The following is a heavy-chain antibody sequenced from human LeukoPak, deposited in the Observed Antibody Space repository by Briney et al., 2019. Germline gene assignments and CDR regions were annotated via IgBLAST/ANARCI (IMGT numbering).Heavy chain of an antibody. J-gene: IGHJ5*02. CDR1: GYSFTSYW. CDR2: IYPGGSDT. Sequence: GESLKISCKGSGYSFTSYWIGWVRQMPGKGLEWMGIIYPGGSDTRYSPSFQGQVTISADKSISTAYLQWSSLKASDTAMYYCARHKTLRYSNYVSGWFDPWGQGTLVTVSS. CDR3: ARHKTLRYSNYVSGWFDP. V-gene: IGHV5-51*01. D-gene: IGHD4-11*01.